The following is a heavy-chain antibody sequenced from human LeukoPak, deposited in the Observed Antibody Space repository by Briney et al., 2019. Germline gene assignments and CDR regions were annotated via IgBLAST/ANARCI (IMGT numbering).Heavy chain of an antibody. D-gene: IGHD2-2*01. V-gene: IGHV3-7*01. CDR1: GFTFSTYW. Sequence: GGSLRLSCEASGFTFSTYWMSWVRQSPGKGPECVANIKPDGSDKYYVDSMKGRFTISRDNAKNSLYLQMNNLRAEDTAVYYCAREGFPPGVLHWGQGTLVTVSS. CDR2: IKPDGSDK. J-gene: IGHJ1*01. CDR3: AREGFPPGVLH.